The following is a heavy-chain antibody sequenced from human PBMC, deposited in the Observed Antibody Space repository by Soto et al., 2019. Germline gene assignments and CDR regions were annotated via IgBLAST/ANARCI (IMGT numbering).Heavy chain of an antibody. CDR2: INNAGSVS. D-gene: IGHD2-15*01. Sequence: EVQLVESGGGLVQPGGSLRLSCVASGFTFSNYWMYWVRQAPGEGLVWVSRINNAGSVSSYADSVKGRLTISRDNVKNTLYLQMDSLRAEATAVSYCARGDCVGGTCYSLAGSFYYYMDVWGKGTTVTVFS. CDR1: GFTFSNYW. V-gene: IGHV3-74*01. CDR3: ARGDCVGGTCYSLAGSFYYYMDV. J-gene: IGHJ6*03.